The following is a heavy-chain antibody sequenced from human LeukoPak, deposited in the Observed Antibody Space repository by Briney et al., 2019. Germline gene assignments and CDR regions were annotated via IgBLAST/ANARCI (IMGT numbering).Heavy chain of an antibody. J-gene: IGHJ6*02. CDR3: ARWGLSYDSSGLDV. D-gene: IGHD3-22*01. V-gene: IGHV3-21*01. Sequence: GGSLRLSCAASGFTFSSYSMNWVRQAPGKGLEWVSSISSSSYIYYADSVKGRFTISRDNAKNSLYLQMNSLRAEDTAVYYCARWGLSYDSSGLDVWGQGTTVTVSS. CDR1: GFTFSSYS. CDR2: ISSSSYI.